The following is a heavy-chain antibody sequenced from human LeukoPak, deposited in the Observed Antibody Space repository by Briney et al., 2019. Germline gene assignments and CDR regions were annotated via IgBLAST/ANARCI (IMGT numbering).Heavy chain of an antibody. CDR1: GYTFTGYY. V-gene: IGHV1-2*02. J-gene: IGHJ4*02. CDR2: INPNSGGT. CDR3: ARDHCSGGSCYEFDY. Sequence: ASVKVSCKASGYTFTGYYMHWVRQAPGQGLEWMGWINPNSGGTNYAQKFQGSVTMTRDTSISTAYMELSRLRSDDTAVYYCARDHCSGGSCYEFDYSGQGTLVTVSS. D-gene: IGHD2-15*01.